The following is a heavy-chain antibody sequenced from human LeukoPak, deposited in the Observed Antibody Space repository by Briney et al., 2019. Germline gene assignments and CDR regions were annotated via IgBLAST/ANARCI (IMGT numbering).Heavy chain of an antibody. CDR1: GYTFTSYG. J-gene: IGHJ4*02. V-gene: IGHV1-18*01. Sequence: ASVKVSCKASGYTFTSYGISWVRQAPGQGLEWMGWISAYNGNTNYAQKLQGRDTMTTDTSTSTAYMELRSLRSDGTAVYYCARDLEDTAMVQFDYWGQGTLVTVSS. D-gene: IGHD5-18*01. CDR3: ARDLEDTAMVQFDY. CDR2: ISAYNGNT.